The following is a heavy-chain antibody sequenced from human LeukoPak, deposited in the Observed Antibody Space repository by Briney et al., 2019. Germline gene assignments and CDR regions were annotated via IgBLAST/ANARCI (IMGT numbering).Heavy chain of an antibody. Sequence: ASVKVSCKASGGTFSSYAISWVRQAPGQGLEWMGGIIPIFGTANYAQKFQGRVTITADKSTSTAYMELSSLRSEDTAVYYCARSRADYDILTGYPYYFYYWGQGTLVTVSS. CDR3: ARSRADYDILTGYPYYFYY. CDR1: GGTFSSYA. J-gene: IGHJ4*02. D-gene: IGHD3-9*01. V-gene: IGHV1-69*06. CDR2: IIPIFGTA.